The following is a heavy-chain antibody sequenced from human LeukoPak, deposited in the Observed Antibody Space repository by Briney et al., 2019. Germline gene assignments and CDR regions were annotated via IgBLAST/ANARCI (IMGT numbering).Heavy chain of an antibody. J-gene: IGHJ4*02. Sequence: PGRSLRLSCAASGFTFSSYGMHWVRQAPGKGLEWVSYISSSSSYTNYADSVKGRFTISRDNAKNSLYLQMNSLRAEDTAVYYCASVAGEFDYWGQGTLVTVSS. CDR3: ASVAGEFDY. CDR2: ISSSSSYT. D-gene: IGHD1-26*01. V-gene: IGHV3-21*05. CDR1: GFTFSSYG.